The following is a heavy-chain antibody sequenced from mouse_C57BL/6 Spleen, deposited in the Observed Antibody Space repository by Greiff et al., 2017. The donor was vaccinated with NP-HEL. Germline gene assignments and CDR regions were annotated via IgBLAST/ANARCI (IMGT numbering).Heavy chain of an antibody. V-gene: IGHV5-12*01. Sequence: EVMLVESGGGLVQPGGSLKLSCAASGFTFSDYYMYWVRQTPEKRLEWVAYISDGGGSTYYPDTVKGRFTISRDNAKNTLYLQMSRLKSEDTAMYYCARQDYDYDGFDYWGQGTTLTVSS. J-gene: IGHJ2*01. CDR3: ARQDYDYDGFDY. CDR1: GFTFSDYY. D-gene: IGHD2-4*01. CDR2: ISDGGGST.